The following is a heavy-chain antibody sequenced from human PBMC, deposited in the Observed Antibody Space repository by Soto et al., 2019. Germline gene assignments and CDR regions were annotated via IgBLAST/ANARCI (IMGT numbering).Heavy chain of an antibody. CDR1: GASTSSGDYY. CDR2: IYYSGST. CDR3: VREGSGNWFVP. J-gene: IGHJ5*02. V-gene: IGHV4-30-4*01. Sequence: PSETLSLTCTVSGASTSSGDYYWSWIRQPPGKGLEWIGYIYYSGSTFYNASLKNRVTISLDTSKIQFSLKLSSVSGADTAVYYCVREGSGNWFVPWGQGTLVTVSS. D-gene: IGHD1-26*01.